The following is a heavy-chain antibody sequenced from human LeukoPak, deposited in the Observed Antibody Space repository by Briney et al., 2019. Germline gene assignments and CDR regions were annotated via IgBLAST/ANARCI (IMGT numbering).Heavy chain of an antibody. J-gene: IGHJ4*02. CDR1: GFTFSSYS. CDR2: ISSSGGST. V-gene: IGHV3-23*01. Sequence: GGSLRLSCAASGFTFSSYSMNWVRQAPGKGLEWVSAISSSGGSTYYADSVKGRFTISRDNSKNTLYLQMNSLRAEDTAVYYCAKGSYCGGDCYSYFDYWGQGALVTVSS. CDR3: AKGSYCGGDCYSYFDY. D-gene: IGHD2-21*02.